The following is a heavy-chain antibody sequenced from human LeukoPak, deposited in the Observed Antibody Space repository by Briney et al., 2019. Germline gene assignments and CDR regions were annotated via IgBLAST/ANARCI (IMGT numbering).Heavy chain of an antibody. D-gene: IGHD6-13*01. Sequence: ASVKVSCKASGYTFTSYGISWVRQAPGQGLEWMGWISAYNGNTNYAQKLQGRVTMTRDTSTSTVYMELSSLRSEDTAVYYCARESIAAAGLDYWGQGTLVTVSS. CDR2: ISAYNGNT. CDR1: GYTFTSYG. CDR3: ARESIAAAGLDY. V-gene: IGHV1-18*01. J-gene: IGHJ4*02.